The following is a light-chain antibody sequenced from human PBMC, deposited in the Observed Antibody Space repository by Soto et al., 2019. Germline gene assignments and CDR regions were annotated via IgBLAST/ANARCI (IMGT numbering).Light chain of an antibody. Sequence: VMTQSPATLSVSPGERATLSCRASQNLRSSLAWYQQKPGQAPRLLIYGASTRATGIPARFSGSGSGTEFTLTISSLQSEDFAVYFCQQYNIWPQTFGQGNKVDIK. CDR1: QNLRSS. J-gene: IGKJ1*01. CDR3: QQYNIWPQT. CDR2: GAS. V-gene: IGKV3-15*01.